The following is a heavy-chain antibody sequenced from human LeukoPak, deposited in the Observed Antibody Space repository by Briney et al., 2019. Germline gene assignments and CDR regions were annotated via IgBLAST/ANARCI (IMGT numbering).Heavy chain of an antibody. CDR1: GFTFTNAW. J-gene: IGHJ3*02. CDR3: TARLHPDAFDI. CDR2: IKSKTDGETT. Sequence: GGSLRLSCEASGFTFTNAWISWVRQAPGKGLEWVGRIKSKTDGETTDYAAPVKGRFTISRDDSKNTLYLQMNSLKTEDTAVYYCTARLHPDAFDIWGQGTMVTVSS. D-gene: IGHD5-18*01. V-gene: IGHV3-15*01.